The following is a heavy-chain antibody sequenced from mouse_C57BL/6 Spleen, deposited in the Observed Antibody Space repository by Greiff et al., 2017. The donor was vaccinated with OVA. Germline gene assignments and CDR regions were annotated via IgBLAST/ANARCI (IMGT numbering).Heavy chain of an antibody. CDR1: GFNIKDDY. D-gene: IGHD2-5*01. Sequence: EVKLQESGAELVRPGASVKLSCTASGFNIKDDYMHWVKQRPEQGLEWIGWIDPENGDTEYASKFQGKATITADTSSNTAYLQLSSLTSEDTAVYYCTQGYYSNYVGYWGQGTTLTVSS. CDR2: IDPENGDT. J-gene: IGHJ2*01. CDR3: TQGYYSNYVGY. V-gene: IGHV14-4*01.